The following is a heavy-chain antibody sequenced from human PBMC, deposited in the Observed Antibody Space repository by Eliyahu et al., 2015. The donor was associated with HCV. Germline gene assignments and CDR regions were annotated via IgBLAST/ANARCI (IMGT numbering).Heavy chain of an antibody. CDR1: GGSFSGYY. Sequence: QVQLQQWGAGLLKPSETLSLTCAVYGGSFSGYYWSWIRQPPGKGLEWIGEINHSGSTNYNPSLKSRVTISVDTSKNQFSLKLSSVTAADTAVYYCARVAVTAPRMDVWGQGTTVTVSS. J-gene: IGHJ6*02. V-gene: IGHV4-34*01. CDR3: ARVAVTAPRMDV. D-gene: IGHD2-21*02. CDR2: INHSGST.